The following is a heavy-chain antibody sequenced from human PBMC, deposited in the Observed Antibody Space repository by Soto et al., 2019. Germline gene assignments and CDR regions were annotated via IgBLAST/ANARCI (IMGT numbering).Heavy chain of an antibody. D-gene: IGHD3-10*01. J-gene: IGHJ6*02. V-gene: IGHV1-18*01. Sequence: ASVKVSCKASGYAFTSYGISWVRQAPGQGLEWMGWISAYNGNTNYAQKLQGRVTMTTDTSTSTAYMELRSLRSEDTAVYYCATTYYYGSGSPSYYYYGMDVWGQGTTVTVSS. CDR2: ISAYNGNT. CDR3: ATTYYYGSGSPSYYYYGMDV. CDR1: GYAFTSYG.